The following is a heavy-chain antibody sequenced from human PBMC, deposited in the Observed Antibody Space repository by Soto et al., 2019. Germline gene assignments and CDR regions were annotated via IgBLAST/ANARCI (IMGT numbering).Heavy chain of an antibody. CDR3: ARITIVDY. Sequence: GGSLRLSCAASGFTFSSYAMHWVRQAPGKGLEWVAVISYDGSNKYYADSVKGRFTISRDNSKNTLYLQMNSLRAEDTAVYYCARITIVDYWGQGTLVTVYS. CDR1: GFTFSSYA. D-gene: IGHD3-10*01. V-gene: IGHV3-30-3*01. CDR2: ISYDGSNK. J-gene: IGHJ4*02.